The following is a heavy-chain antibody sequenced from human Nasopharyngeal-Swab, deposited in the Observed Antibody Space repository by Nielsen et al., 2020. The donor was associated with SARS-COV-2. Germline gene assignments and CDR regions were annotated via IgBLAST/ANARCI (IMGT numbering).Heavy chain of an antibody. D-gene: IGHD5-18*01. CDR3: AREGYSYGHNWFDP. CDR2: IYHSGST. Sequence: SEILSLTGTVSGYSISSGYYWGWIRQPPGKGLEWIGSIYHSGSTYYNPSLKSRVTISVDTSKNQFSMKLSSVTAADTAVYYCAREGYSYGHNWFDPWGQGTLVTVSS. CDR1: GYSISSGYY. J-gene: IGHJ5*02. V-gene: IGHV4-38-2*02.